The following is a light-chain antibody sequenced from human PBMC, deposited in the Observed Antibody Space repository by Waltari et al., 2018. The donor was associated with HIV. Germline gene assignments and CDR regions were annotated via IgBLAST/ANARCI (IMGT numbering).Light chain of an antibody. CDR2: RLS. V-gene: IGKV2-24*01. CDR1: EDVVHSDGNTF. J-gene: IGKJ4*01. CDR3: MQATRFPFT. Sequence: DIVMTQTPLSSPVTLGQPAAISCRSSEDVVHSDGNTFVNWFHQRPGQPPRFLVHRLSYRIPGVPYGFSGSGAGTHFTLNISAVEPEDAGVYYCMQATRFPFTFGGGTKVEI.